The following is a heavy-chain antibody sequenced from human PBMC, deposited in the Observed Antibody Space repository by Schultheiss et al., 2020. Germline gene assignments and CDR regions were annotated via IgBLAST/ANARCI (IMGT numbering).Heavy chain of an antibody. J-gene: IGHJ4*02. V-gene: IGHV3-9*01. CDR3: ARGLLAYDILTGLFDL. CDR1: GFTFDDYA. CDR2: ISWNSGSI. D-gene: IGHD3-9*01. Sequence: GGSLRLSCAASGFTFDDYAMHWVRQAPGKGLEWVSGISWNSGSIGYADSVKGRFTISRDNAKNSLDLQMTGLRTDDTAVYYCARGLLAYDILTGLFDLWGQGTLVTVSS.